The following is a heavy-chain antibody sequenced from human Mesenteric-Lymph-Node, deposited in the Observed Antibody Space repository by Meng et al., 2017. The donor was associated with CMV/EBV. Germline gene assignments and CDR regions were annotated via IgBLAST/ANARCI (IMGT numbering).Heavy chain of an antibody. D-gene: IGHD2-2*01. CDR2: ISGSGGTT. V-gene: IGHV3-23*01. CDR3: ARGSCSSTNCPSYYFDY. Sequence: GESLKISCAASGFPFNTYAMTWVRQAPGKGLEWVSTISGSGGTTYYADSVKGRFTISRDNSKNTLYLQMNSLRAEDTAVYYCARGSCSSTNCPSYYFDYWGQGTLVTVS. J-gene: IGHJ4*02. CDR1: GFPFNTYA.